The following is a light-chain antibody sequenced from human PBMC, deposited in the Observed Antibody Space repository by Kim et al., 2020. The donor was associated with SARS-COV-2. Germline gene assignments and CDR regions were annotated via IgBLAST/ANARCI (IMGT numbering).Light chain of an antibody. J-gene: IGLJ2*01. CDR1: RLRSYY. CDR3: NSRDSNNNVL. CDR2: GKN. Sequence: ALGQTVRITCQGDRLRSYYATWYQQKPGQATILVIYGKNNRPSGIPDRFSGSSSGNTASLTITGTQAGDEADYYCNSRDSNNNVLFGGGTRLTVL. V-gene: IGLV3-19*01.